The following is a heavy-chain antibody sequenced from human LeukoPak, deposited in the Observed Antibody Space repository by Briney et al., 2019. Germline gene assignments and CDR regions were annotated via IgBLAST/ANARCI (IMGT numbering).Heavy chain of an antibody. Sequence: ASVKVSCKASGGTFSNHAVSWVRQAPGQGLEWMGWINPNSGGTNYAQKFQGRVTMTRDTSISTAYMELGRLRSDDTAVYYCARASREYFDYWGQGTLVTVSS. CDR2: INPNSGGT. CDR1: GGTFSNHA. CDR3: ARASREYFDY. V-gene: IGHV1-2*02. J-gene: IGHJ4*02.